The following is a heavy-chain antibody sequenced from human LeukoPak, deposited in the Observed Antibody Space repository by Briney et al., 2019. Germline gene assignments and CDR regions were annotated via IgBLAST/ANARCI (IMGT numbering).Heavy chain of an antibody. CDR3: AKVPGTAMVWPYYFDY. CDR2: ISGDGGST. D-gene: IGHD5-18*01. Sequence: PGGSLRLSCAASGFTFSSYWMHWVRQAPGKGLVWVSLISGDGGSTYYADSVKGRFTISRDNSKNSLYLQMNSLRTEDTALYYCAKVPGTAMVWPYYFDYWGQGTLVTVSS. J-gene: IGHJ4*02. CDR1: GFTFSSYW. V-gene: IGHV3-43*02.